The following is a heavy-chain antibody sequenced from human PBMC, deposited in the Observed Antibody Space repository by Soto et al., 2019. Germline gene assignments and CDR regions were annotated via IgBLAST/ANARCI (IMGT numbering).Heavy chain of an antibody. CDR3: AKQNGYGGNTELEN. D-gene: IGHD2-15*01. V-gene: IGHV3-23*01. J-gene: IGHJ4*02. CDR1: GFTFSSYA. CDR2: ISGSGGST. Sequence: EVQLLESGGGLVQPGGSLRLSCAASGFTFSSYAMSWVRQAPGKGLEWVSAISGSGGSTYYADSVKGRFTISRDNSKNTVYLQINSLRAEDTDVYYCAKQNGYGGNTELENWGQGTLVTVSS.